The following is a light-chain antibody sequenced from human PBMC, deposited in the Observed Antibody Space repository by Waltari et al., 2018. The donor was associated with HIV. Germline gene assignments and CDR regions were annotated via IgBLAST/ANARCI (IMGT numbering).Light chain of an antibody. Sequence: EIVMTQSPDTLSVSPGEKATLSCRASQSVGGNVAWYQVRPGQAPSLLIYAATSRTTGFPGRFRGSGSGTEFTLTISSLQSEDFAIYYCQQYNDWPQTFGQGTRVDIK. J-gene: IGKJ1*01. CDR2: AAT. CDR1: QSVGGN. CDR3: QQYNDWPQT. V-gene: IGKV3-15*01.